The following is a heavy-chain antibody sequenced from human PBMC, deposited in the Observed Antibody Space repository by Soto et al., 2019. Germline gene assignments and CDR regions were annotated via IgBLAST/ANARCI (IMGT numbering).Heavy chain of an antibody. J-gene: IGHJ3*02. Sequence: GASVKVSCKASGYTFTSYDINWVRQATGQGLEWMGWMNPNSGNTGYAQKFQGRVTMTRNTSISTAYMELSSLRSEDTAVYYCASSPHLSGFWGAFGIWGQGTMVTASS. CDR3: ASSPHLSGFWGAFGI. V-gene: IGHV1-8*01. CDR2: MNPNSGNT. D-gene: IGHD6-19*01. CDR1: GYTFTSYD.